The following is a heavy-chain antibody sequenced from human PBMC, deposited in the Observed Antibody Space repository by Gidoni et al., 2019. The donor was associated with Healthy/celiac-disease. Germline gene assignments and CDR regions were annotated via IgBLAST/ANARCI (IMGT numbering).Heavy chain of an antibody. CDR1: GFTFSNAW. V-gene: IGHV3-15*01. D-gene: IGHD6-19*01. CDR2: IKSKTDGGTT. Sequence: EVQLVESGGGLVKPGGSLSLSCVASGFTFSNAWMSWVRQAPGKGLEWVGRIKSKTDGGTTDYAAPVKGRFTISRDDSKNTLYLQMNSLKTEDTAVYYCTTVVGWYEDYYYGMDVWGQGTTVTVSS. J-gene: IGHJ6*02. CDR3: TTVVGWYEDYYYGMDV.